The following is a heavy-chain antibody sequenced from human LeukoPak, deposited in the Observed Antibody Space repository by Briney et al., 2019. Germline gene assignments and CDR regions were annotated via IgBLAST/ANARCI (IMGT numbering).Heavy chain of an antibody. J-gene: IGHJ4*02. Sequence: GGSLRLSCEASGFTFSSYAMSWVRQAPGKGLEWVSAISGSGGSTYYADSVKGRFTISRDNSKNTLYLQMNSLRAEDTAVYYCAKGPLYNWNAFDYWGQGTLVTVSS. CDR2: ISGSGGST. D-gene: IGHD1-20*01. CDR1: GFTFSSYA. V-gene: IGHV3-23*01. CDR3: AKGPLYNWNAFDY.